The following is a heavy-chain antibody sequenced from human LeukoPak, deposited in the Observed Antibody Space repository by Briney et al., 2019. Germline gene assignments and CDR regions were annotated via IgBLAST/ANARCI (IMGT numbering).Heavy chain of an antibody. D-gene: IGHD6-13*01. Sequence: GGSLRLSCVASGFTFDDYGMSWVRQAPGKGLEWVSGINWNGGSTDYADSVKGRFTISRDNAKNSLYLQMNSLRAEDTALYYCARDPSYSSSRYGDHWGQGTLVTVSS. CDR2: INWNGGST. CDR3: ARDPSYSSSRYGDH. V-gene: IGHV3-20*04. J-gene: IGHJ4*02. CDR1: GFTFDDYG.